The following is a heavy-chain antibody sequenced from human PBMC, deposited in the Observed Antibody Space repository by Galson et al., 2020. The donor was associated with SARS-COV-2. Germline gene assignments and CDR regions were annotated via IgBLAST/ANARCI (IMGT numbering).Heavy chain of an antibody. CDR1: GFTFSSYG. D-gene: IGHD2-2*01. J-gene: IGHJ4*02. Sequence: GGSLRLSCAASGFTFSSYGMHWVRQAPGKGLEWVAVISYDGINKYYADSVKGRFTISRDNSKNTLYLQMNSLRAEDTAVYYCAREGVVPAALFDYWGQGTLVTVSS. CDR3: AREGVVPAALFDY. V-gene: IGHV3-30*03. CDR2: ISYDGINK.